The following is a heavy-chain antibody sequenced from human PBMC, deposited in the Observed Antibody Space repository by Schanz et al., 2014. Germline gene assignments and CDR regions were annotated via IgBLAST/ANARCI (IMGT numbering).Heavy chain of an antibody. Sequence: QVQLVQSGAEVKKPGASVKVSCKASGYTFTSYGISWVRQAPGQGLEWMGWISPYNGNTNYAQKVQGRVTMTTDTSTGTAYMELSSLTSEDTAVHYCARGRGFYDYWGQGTLVTVSS. V-gene: IGHV1-18*01. CDR3: ARGRGFYDY. CDR1: GYTFTSYG. CDR2: ISPYNGNT. D-gene: IGHD3-10*01. J-gene: IGHJ4*02.